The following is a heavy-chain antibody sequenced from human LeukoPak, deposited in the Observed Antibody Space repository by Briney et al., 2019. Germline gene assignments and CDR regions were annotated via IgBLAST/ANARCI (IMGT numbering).Heavy chain of an antibody. V-gene: IGHV1-69*05. Sequence: ASVKVSCKASGGTFSSYAIIWVRQAPGQGLEWMGGIIPIFGTANYAQKFQGRVTITTDESTSTAYMELSSLRSEDTAVYYCARGLGYSGYDYFDYWGQGTLVTVSS. CDR3: ARGLGYSGYDYFDY. J-gene: IGHJ4*02. CDR2: IIPIFGTA. CDR1: GGTFSSYA. D-gene: IGHD5-12*01.